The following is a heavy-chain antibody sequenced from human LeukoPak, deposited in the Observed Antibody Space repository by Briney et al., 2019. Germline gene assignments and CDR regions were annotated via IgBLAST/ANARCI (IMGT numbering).Heavy chain of an antibody. D-gene: IGHD4-17*01. CDR2: ISWNSGSI. CDR1: GFTFDDYA. J-gene: IGHJ3*02. Sequence: QSGRSLRLSCAASGFTFDDYAIQWVRQAPGKGLEWVSGISWNSGSIGYADSVKGRFTISRDNAKNSLYLQMNSLRAEDTAVYYCARETTEGAFDIWGQGTMVTVSS. CDR3: ARETTEGAFDI. V-gene: IGHV3-9*01.